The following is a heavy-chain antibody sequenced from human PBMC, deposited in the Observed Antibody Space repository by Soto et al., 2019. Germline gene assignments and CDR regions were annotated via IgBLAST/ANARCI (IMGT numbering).Heavy chain of an antibody. CDR1: GFTFGSDA. CDR2: ISYDGSNK. Sequence: QVQLVESGGGVVQPGRSLRLSCAASGFTFGSDAMHWVRQAPGKGLEWMAVISYDGSNKYYADSVKGRFTISRDNSKNTLYLQMNSLRAEDTAVYYCARPLWRDDYNWGYFDLWGRGTLVTVSS. CDR3: ARPLWRDDYNWGYFDL. J-gene: IGHJ2*01. D-gene: IGHD4-4*01. V-gene: IGHV3-30-3*01.